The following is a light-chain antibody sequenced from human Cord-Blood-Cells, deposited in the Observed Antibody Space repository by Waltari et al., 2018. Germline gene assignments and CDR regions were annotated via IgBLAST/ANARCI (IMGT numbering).Light chain of an antibody. V-gene: IGLV2-14*01. CDR2: DVS. Sequence: QSALTHSASVSGSPGQSITISCAGTSSDDGGYNYVSLYQQHPGKAPKLMIYDVSNRPSGVSNRFSGSKSGNTASLTISGLQAEDEADYYCSSYTSSSTLYVFGTGTKVTVL. CDR1: SSDDGGYNY. J-gene: IGLJ1*01. CDR3: SSYTSSSTLYV.